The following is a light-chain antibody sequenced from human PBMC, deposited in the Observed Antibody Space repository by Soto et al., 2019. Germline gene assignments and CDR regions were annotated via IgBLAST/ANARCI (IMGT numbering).Light chain of an antibody. V-gene: IGKV3-15*01. Sequence: EIVMTQSPATLSVSPGERATLSCRASQSVSSDLAWYHQKPGQAPRLLIYGASTRATGIPARFSGSGSGTEFTLTINSLQSEDFAIYYFQHYNNLPRTFGQGTKVEIK. CDR2: GAS. CDR3: QHYNNLPRT. J-gene: IGKJ1*01. CDR1: QSVSSD.